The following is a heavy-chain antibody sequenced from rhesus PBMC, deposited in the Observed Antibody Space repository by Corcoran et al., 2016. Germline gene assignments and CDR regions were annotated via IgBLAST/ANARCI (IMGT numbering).Heavy chain of an antibody. D-gene: IGHD6-37*01. V-gene: IGHV4-80*01. CDR2: IHGKTENT. CDR1: GGSFSSYC. CDR3: AISRSGGWSFDY. J-gene: IGHJ4*01. Sequence: QVQLQDSGPGLVKPSETLSLTCAVSGGSFSSYCGGWFRQSPGTGLEGIVEIHGKTENTNSRPSHKSRDTMSKDAAKNQVSLKLSSVTAVETAVCYCAISRSGGWSFDYWGQGVLVTVSS.